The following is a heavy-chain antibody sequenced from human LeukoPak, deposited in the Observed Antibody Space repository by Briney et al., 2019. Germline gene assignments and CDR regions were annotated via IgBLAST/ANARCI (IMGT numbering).Heavy chain of an antibody. CDR1: GFTFSSYG. V-gene: IGHV3-30*03. CDR3: TSFDS. CDR2: ISYDGSDK. J-gene: IGHJ4*02. Sequence: GGSLRLSCTASGFTFSSYGMHWVRQAPGKGLEWVAVISYDGSDKYYVDSVKGRFTISRDNSKNTLYLQMNSLRAEDTAVYYCTSFDSWGQGTLVTVSS.